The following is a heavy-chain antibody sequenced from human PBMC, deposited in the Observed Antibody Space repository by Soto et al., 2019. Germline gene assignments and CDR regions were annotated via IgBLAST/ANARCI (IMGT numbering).Heavy chain of an antibody. V-gene: IGHV1-58*02. CDR2: IVVGSGNT. Sequence: QMPLVQSGPEVKKPGTSVKVSCKASGFTFTSSAMQWVRQARGQRLEWIGWIVVGSGNTNYAQKFQERVTITRDMSTSTAYMELSSLRSEDTAVYYCAADPPGSGSYGTDAFDIWGQGTMVTVSS. CDR3: AADPPGSGSYGTDAFDI. D-gene: IGHD3-10*01. J-gene: IGHJ3*02. CDR1: GFTFTSSA.